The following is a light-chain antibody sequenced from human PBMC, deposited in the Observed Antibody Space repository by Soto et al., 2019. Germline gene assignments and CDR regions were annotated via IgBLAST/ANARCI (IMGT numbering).Light chain of an antibody. J-gene: IGKJ1*01. CDR1: QSISSY. Sequence: DIQMTQSPSSPSASVGDRFTITCRASQSISSYLNWYQQKPGKAPKLLIYAASSLQSGVPSRFSGSGSGTDFTLTISSLQPEDFATYYCQQSYSTPRTFGQGTKVDI. CDR2: AAS. V-gene: IGKV1-39*01. CDR3: QQSYSTPRT.